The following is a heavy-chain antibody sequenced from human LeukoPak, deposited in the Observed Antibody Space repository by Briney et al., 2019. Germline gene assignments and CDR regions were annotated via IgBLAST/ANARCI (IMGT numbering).Heavy chain of an antibody. D-gene: IGHD1-26*01. J-gene: IGHJ6*03. V-gene: IGHV3-21*01. Sequence: RGSLRLSCAASGFTFSSYSMNWVRQAPGKGLEWVSSISSSSSYIYYADSVKGRFTISRDNAKNSLYLQMNSLRAEDTAVYYCARDLIRSVNYMDVWGKGTTVTVSS. CDR3: ARDLIRSVNYMDV. CDR2: ISSSSSYI. CDR1: GFTFSSYS.